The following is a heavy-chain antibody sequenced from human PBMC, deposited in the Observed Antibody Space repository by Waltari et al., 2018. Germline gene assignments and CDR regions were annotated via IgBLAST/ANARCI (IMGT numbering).Heavy chain of an antibody. D-gene: IGHD1-26*01. Sequence: QVQLQQWGAGLLKPSETLSLTCAVYGGSFSGYYWSWIRQPPGKGLEWIGEINHSGSTNFNPSLKSRVTISVDTSKNQFSLNLSSVTAADTAVYYCAREVGSYYFYYYYMDVWGKGTTVTVSS. J-gene: IGHJ6*03. CDR2: INHSGST. CDR3: AREVGSYYFYYYYMDV. V-gene: IGHV4-34*01. CDR1: GGSFSGYY.